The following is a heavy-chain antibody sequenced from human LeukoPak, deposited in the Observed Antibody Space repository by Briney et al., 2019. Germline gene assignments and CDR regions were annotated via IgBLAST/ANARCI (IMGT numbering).Heavy chain of an antibody. CDR3: ARSRSESGSYSDY. Sequence: ASVKVSCKVSGYSVSELSMHWVRQAPGKGLEWMGGFDSERGDTVYAQKFQGRVTMTEDTSTNTAYMDLSSLRSEDTAVYYCARSRSESGSYSDYWGQGTLVTVSS. V-gene: IGHV1-24*01. D-gene: IGHD1-26*01. J-gene: IGHJ4*02. CDR1: GYSVSELS. CDR2: FDSERGDT.